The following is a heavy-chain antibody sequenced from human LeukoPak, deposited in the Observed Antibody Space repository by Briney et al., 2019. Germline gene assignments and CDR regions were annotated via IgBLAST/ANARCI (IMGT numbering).Heavy chain of an antibody. Sequence: PSETLSLTCAVYGGSFSGYYWSWTRQPPGKGLEWIGEINHSGSTNYNPSLKSRVTISVDTSKNQFSLKLSSVTAADTAVYYCAREQQQLVRGPYNWFDPWGQGTLVTVSS. CDR2: INHSGST. D-gene: IGHD6-13*01. CDR1: GGSFSGYY. J-gene: IGHJ5*02. CDR3: AREQQQLVRGPYNWFDP. V-gene: IGHV4-34*01.